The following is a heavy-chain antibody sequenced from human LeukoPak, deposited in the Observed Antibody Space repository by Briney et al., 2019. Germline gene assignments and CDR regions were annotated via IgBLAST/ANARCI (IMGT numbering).Heavy chain of an antibody. D-gene: IGHD6-13*01. V-gene: IGHV4-34*01. CDR2: INHSGST. J-gene: IGHJ4*02. CDR1: GGSFSGYY. Sequence: SETLSLTCAVSGGSFSGYYWSWIRQPPGKGLEWIGEINHSGSTNYNPSLKSRVTISVDTSKNQFSLKLSSVTAADTAVYYCARGTAAAGFDYWGQGTLVTVSS. CDR3: ARGTAAAGFDY.